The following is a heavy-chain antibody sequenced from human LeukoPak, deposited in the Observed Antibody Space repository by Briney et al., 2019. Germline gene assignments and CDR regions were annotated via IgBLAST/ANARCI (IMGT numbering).Heavy chain of an antibody. J-gene: IGHJ4*02. Sequence: PGGSLRLSCAASGFTFSSYAMSWVGQAPGKGLEWVSAISGSGGSTYYADSVKGRFTISRDNSKNTLYLQMNSLRAEDTAVYYCARYYDSSGYYYVPAHQISHWGQGTLVTVSS. V-gene: IGHV3-23*01. CDR3: ARYYDSSGYYYVPAHQISH. CDR1: GFTFSSYA. CDR2: ISGSGGST. D-gene: IGHD3-22*01.